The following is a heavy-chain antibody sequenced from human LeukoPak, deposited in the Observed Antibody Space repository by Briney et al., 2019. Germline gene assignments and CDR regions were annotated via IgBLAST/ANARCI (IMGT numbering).Heavy chain of an antibody. J-gene: IGHJ4*02. Sequence: SETLSLTCTVSGGSISSSSYYWGWIRQPPGKGLEWIGSIYYSGSTYYNPSLKSRVTISVDTSKNQFSLKLSSVTAADTAVYYCASLTSTYLFDYWGQGTLVTVSS. CDR3: ASLTSTYLFDY. CDR1: GGSISSSSYY. V-gene: IGHV4-39*07. CDR2: IYYSGST.